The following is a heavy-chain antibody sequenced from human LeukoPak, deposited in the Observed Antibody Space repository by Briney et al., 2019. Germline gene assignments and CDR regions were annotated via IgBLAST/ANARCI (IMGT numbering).Heavy chain of an antibody. CDR3: ARGSGRITIFGVPY. V-gene: IGHV3-48*01. Sequence: GGSLRLSCAASGFTFSSYGMNWVRQAPGKGLEWVSFISSSDTIYYADSVKGRFTISRDNAKNSLSLQMNSLRAEDTAVYYCARGSGRITIFGVPYWGQGTLVTVSS. D-gene: IGHD3-3*01. CDR2: ISSSDTI. CDR1: GFTFSSYG. J-gene: IGHJ4*02.